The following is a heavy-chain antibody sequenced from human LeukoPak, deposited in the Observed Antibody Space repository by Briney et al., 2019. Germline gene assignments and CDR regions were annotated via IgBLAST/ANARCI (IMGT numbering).Heavy chain of an antibody. CDR1: GGSISSYY. Sequence: SETLSLTCTVSGGSISSYYWSWIRQPPGKGLEWIGYIYYSGNTNYNPSLKSRVTISVDTSKNQFSLKLSSVTAADTAVYYCARYSSGWYQEDYYYYGMDVWGQGTTVTVSS. D-gene: IGHD6-19*01. J-gene: IGHJ6*02. CDR2: IYYSGNT. V-gene: IGHV4-59*01. CDR3: ARYSSGWYQEDYYYYGMDV.